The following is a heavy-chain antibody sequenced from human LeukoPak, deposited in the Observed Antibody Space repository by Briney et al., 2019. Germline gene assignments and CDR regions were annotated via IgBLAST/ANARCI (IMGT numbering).Heavy chain of an antibody. Sequence: ASVKVSCKASGYTFTSYGISWVRQATGQGLEWMGWMNPNSGNTGYAQKFQGRVTITRNTSISTAYMELSSLRSEDTAVYYCARTYYDILTSYNPYFDYWGQGTLVTVSS. CDR1: GYTFTSYG. D-gene: IGHD3-9*01. V-gene: IGHV1-8*03. J-gene: IGHJ4*02. CDR2: MNPNSGNT. CDR3: ARTYYDILTSYNPYFDY.